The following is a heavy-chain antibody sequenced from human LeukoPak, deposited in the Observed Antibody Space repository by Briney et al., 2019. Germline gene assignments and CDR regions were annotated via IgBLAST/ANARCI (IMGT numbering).Heavy chain of an antibody. CDR3: ARDMSGSGSYYSRNWFDP. J-gene: IGHJ5*02. CDR2: IYYSGST. CDR1: GGSISSSSYY. Sequence: PSETLSLTCTVSGGSISSSSYYWGWIRQPPGKGLEWIGSIYYSGSTYYNPSLKSRVTISVDTSKNQFSLKLSSVTAADTAVYYCARDMSGSGSYYSRNWFDPWGQGTLVTVSS. D-gene: IGHD3-10*01. V-gene: IGHV4-39*07.